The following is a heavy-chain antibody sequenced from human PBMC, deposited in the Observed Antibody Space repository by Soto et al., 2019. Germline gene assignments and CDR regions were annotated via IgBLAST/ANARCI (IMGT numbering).Heavy chain of an antibody. CDR1: GFTFSSYW. Sequence: HPGGSLRLSCAASGFTFSSYWMSWVRQAPGKGLEWVANIKQDGSEKYYVDSVKGRFTISRDNAKNSLYLQMNSLRAEDTAVYYCARVTYVSGIYYSYGMDVWGQGNSVTVSS. D-gene: IGHD3-10*01. CDR2: IKQDGSEK. V-gene: IGHV3-7*03. CDR3: ARVTYVSGIYYSYGMDV. J-gene: IGHJ6*02.